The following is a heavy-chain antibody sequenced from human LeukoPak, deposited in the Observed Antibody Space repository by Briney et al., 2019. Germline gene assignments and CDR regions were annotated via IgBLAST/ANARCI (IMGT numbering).Heavy chain of an antibody. CDR3: ARGGCPRYYDILTGFWAYYYYGMDV. CDR2: MNPNSGNT. J-gene: IGHJ6*02. CDR1: GYTFTSYD. Sequence: ASVKVSCKASGYTFTSYDINSVRQATGQGLEWMGWMNPNSGNTGYAQKFQDRLTMTRNTSISTDYVELSSLRSEDTDVYYGARGGCPRYYDILTGFWAYYYYGMDVWGQGTTVTVSS. V-gene: IGHV1-8*01. D-gene: IGHD3-9*01.